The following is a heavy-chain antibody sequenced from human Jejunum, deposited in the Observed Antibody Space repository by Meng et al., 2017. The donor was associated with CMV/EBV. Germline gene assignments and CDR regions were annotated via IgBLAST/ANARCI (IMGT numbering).Heavy chain of an antibody. Sequence: GSLRLSCAASGFTVSSNSLSWVRQAPGKGLEWVSYISPTGGTMYYADSVKGRFTISRDNAKNSLYLQMNSLRAEDTAVYYCASYVYWGQGTLVTVSS. D-gene: IGHD3-16*01. CDR3: ASYVY. CDR1: GFTVSSNS. CDR2: ISPTGGTM. J-gene: IGHJ4*02. V-gene: IGHV3-11*01.